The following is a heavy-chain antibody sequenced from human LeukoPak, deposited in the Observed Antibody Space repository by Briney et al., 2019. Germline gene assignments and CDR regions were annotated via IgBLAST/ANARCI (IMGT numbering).Heavy chain of an antibody. CDR3: ARDRSSSWYGFLDY. V-gene: IGHV4-38-2*02. CDR1: GYSITTGYY. Sequence: PSETLSLTCTVSGYSITTGYYWGWIRQSPGKGLEWIGRIYTSGSTNYNPSLKSRVTISVDTSKNQFALKLSSVTAADTAVYYCARDRSSSWYGFLDYWGQGTLVTVSS. CDR2: IYTSGST. D-gene: IGHD6-13*01. J-gene: IGHJ4*02.